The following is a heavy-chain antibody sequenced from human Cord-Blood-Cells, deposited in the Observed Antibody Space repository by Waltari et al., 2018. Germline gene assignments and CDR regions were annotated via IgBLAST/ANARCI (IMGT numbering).Heavy chain of an antibody. CDR2: INHSGST. J-gene: IGHJ5*02. V-gene: IGHV4-34*01. Sequence: QVQLQQWGAGLLKPSETLSLTCAVYGGTFSGYYCSWIRQPPGKRREWIGEINHSGSTNYNPSLKSRGTISVDTSKNQFYLKLSSVTAADTAVYYCAREEADIVVVPAANWFDPWGQGTLVTVSS. CDR1: GGTFSGYY. D-gene: IGHD2-2*01. CDR3: AREEADIVVVPAANWFDP.